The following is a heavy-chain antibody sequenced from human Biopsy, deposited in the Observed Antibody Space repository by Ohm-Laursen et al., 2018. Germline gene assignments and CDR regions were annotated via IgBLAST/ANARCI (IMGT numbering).Heavy chain of an antibody. D-gene: IGHD3-10*01. CDR1: GYMFYSYG. CDR2: ISGYNGNT. V-gene: IGHV1-18*01. CDR3: ARDRHHAAGSYAGMDV. Sequence: ASVKVSCKASGYMFYSYGVSWVRLAPGQGPEWMGWISGYNGNTNYPQSLQGRVTLTTDASSSTAYMELRGLRSDDTAVYYCARDRHHAAGSYAGMDVWGQGTTVTASS. J-gene: IGHJ6*02.